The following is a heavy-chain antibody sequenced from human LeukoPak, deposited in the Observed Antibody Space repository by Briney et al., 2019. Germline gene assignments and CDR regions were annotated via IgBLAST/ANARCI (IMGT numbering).Heavy chain of an antibody. CDR3: ASAIAVAGTGFDY. J-gene: IGHJ4*02. Sequence: GGSLRLSCAASGFTFSSYGMHWVRQAPGKGLEWVAVISYDGSNKYYADSVKGRFTISRDNSKNTLYPQMNSLRAEDTAVYYCASAIAVAGTGFDYWGQGTLVTVSS. CDR1: GFTFSSYG. CDR2: ISYDGSNK. D-gene: IGHD6-19*01. V-gene: IGHV3-30*03.